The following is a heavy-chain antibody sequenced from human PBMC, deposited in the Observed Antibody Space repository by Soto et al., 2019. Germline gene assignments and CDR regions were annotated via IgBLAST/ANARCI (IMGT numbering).Heavy chain of an antibody. J-gene: IGHJ5*02. D-gene: IGHD3-16*02. Sequence: XSVKVASAAPADTLTSYYVHWVRQAPGHGLEWMGIINPNGGSTMFAQTFQCRITMTTDTSTSTVYMELRSLRSEDTAVYYCARSPGGVFGITIEGSNWLAPWAQGSLVTVSS. CDR2: INPNGGST. V-gene: IGHV1-46*01. CDR1: ADTLTSYY. CDR3: ARSPGGVFGITIEGSNWLAP.